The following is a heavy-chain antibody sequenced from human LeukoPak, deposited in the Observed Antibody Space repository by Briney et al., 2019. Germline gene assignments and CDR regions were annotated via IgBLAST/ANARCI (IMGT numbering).Heavy chain of an antibody. J-gene: IGHJ4*02. Sequence: ASVKVSCKAAGCTFTSYYMHWVRQAPGQGREWMGIINPSGGSTSYAQKFQGRVTMTRDTSTSTVYMELSSLRSEDTAVYYCARDLIMITFGGGLDYWGQGTLVTVSS. D-gene: IGHD3-16*01. CDR3: ARDLIMITFGGGLDY. CDR2: INPSGGST. V-gene: IGHV1-46*03. CDR1: GCTFTSYY.